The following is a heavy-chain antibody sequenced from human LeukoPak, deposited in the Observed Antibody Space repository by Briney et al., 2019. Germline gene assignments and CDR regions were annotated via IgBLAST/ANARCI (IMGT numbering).Heavy chain of an antibody. V-gene: IGHV4-59*08. Sequence: PSETLSLTCTVSGGSISSYYWSWIRQPPGKGLEWIGYIYYSGSTNYNPSLKSRVTISVDTSKNQFSLKLSSVTAADTAVCYCARTIAAGHNWFDPWGQGTLVTVSS. D-gene: IGHD6-13*01. J-gene: IGHJ5*02. CDR3: ARTIAAGHNWFDP. CDR1: GGSISSYY. CDR2: IYYSGST.